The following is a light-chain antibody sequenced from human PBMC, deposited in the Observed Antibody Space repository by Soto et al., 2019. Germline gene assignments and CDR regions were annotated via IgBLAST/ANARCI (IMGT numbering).Light chain of an antibody. Sequence: DIQMTQSPSTLSASVGDRVTITCRASQSISSWLAWYQQKPGKAPKLLIYDASSLESGVPSRFSGSGSGTEFTLTISSLQPDDFAVYYCQQYGSSPLITFGQGTRLEI. CDR3: QQYGSSPLIT. J-gene: IGKJ5*01. CDR1: QSISSW. CDR2: DAS. V-gene: IGKV1-5*01.